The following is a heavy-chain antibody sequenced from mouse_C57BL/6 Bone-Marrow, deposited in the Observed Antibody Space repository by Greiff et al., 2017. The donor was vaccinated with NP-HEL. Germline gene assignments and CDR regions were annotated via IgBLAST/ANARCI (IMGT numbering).Heavy chain of an antibody. V-gene: IGHV1-42*01. CDR1: GYSFTGYY. J-gene: IGHJ3*01. D-gene: IGHD2-3*01. CDR3: ARPSDGYYAY. Sequence: DVQLQESGPELVKPGASVKISCKASGYSFTGYYMNWVKQSPEKSLEWIGEINPSTGGTTYNQKFKAKATLTVDKSSSTAYMQLKSLTSEDSAVYYCARPSDGYYAYWGQGTLVTVSA. CDR2: INPSTGGT.